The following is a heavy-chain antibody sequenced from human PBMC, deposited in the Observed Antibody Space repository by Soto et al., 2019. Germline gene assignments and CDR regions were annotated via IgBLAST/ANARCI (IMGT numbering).Heavy chain of an antibody. V-gene: IGHV3-21*01. J-gene: IGHJ4*02. Sequence: GSLRLSCAASGFSLSSYSMTWVRQAPGKGLEWVSSISSSSSYIYYADSVKGRFTISRDNAKNSLYLQMNSLRAEDTAVYYRARDFSAMVPWWGQGTLVTVSS. D-gene: IGHD5-18*01. CDR2: ISSSSSYI. CDR1: GFSLSSYS. CDR3: ARDFSAMVPW.